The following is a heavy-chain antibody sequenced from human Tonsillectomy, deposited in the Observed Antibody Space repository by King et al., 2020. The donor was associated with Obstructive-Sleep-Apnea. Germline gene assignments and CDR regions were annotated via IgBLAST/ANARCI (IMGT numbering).Heavy chain of an antibody. J-gene: IGHJ5*02. CDR3: AKGVVPTTYYDYVWGSYYNWFDP. Sequence: VQLVQSGGGVVQPGRSLRLSCAASGFTFSSYGMHWVRQAPGKGLEWVVFIRYDGSNKYYADSVKGRFTISRDNSKNTLYLQMNSLRAEDTAVYYCAKGVVPTTYYDYVWGSYYNWFDPWGQGTLVTVSS. CDR2: IRYDGSNK. D-gene: IGHD3-16*01. CDR1: GFTFSSYG. V-gene: IGHV3-30*02.